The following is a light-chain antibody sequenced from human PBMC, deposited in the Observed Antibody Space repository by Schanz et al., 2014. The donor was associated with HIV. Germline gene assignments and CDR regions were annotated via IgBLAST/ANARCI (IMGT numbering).Light chain of an antibody. J-gene: IGLJ3*02. CDR2: DVS. CDR1: SSDVGGYNY. Sequence: QSALTQPASVSGSPGQSITISCTGTSSDVGGYNYVSWYQQHPGRAPKLMIYDVSNRPSGISNRFSGSKSGNTVSLTISGLQSEDEAHYYCCSYAGTNTWVFGGGTKLTVL. V-gene: IGLV2-23*02. CDR3: CSYAGTNTWV.